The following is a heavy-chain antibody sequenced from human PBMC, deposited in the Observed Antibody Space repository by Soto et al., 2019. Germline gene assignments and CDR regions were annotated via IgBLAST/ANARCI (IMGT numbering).Heavy chain of an antibody. J-gene: IGHJ4*02. V-gene: IGHV1-2*02. D-gene: IGHD6-6*01. CDR3: ARDTPTYTTSSDDDY. CDR1: GYTFTGYY. Sequence: QVQLVQSGAEVKKAGASVKVSCKASGYTFTGYYMHWVRQAPGQGLEWMGWIDPNSGGTNYAQKFQGRVTMTRDTSITTAYMELSRLTFDDTAMYYCARDTPTYTTSSDDDYRGQGTLVTASS. CDR2: IDPNSGGT.